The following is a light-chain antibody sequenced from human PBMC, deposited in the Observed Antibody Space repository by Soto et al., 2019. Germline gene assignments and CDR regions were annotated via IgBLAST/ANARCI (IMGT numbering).Light chain of an antibody. J-gene: IGLJ2*01. CDR2: LNSDGSH. Sequence: QLVLTQSPSASASLGASVKLTCTLSSGHSRYAIAWHQQQPEKGPRYLMKLNSDGSHNKGDGIPDRFSGSSSGAERYLTISSLPSEDEADYYCQTWGTGTVIFGGGTKLTVL. CDR1: SGHSRYA. CDR3: QTWGTGTVI. V-gene: IGLV4-69*01.